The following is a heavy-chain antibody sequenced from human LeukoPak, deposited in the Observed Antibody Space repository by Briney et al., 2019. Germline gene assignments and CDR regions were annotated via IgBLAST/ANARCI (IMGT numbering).Heavy chain of an antibody. CDR1: GGSFNTGVYS. CDR3: ARDRFESFDY. V-gene: IGHV4-61*02. J-gene: IGHJ4*02. Sequence: SQTLSLACSVSGGSFNTGVYSSSWIRQPGGKGLEWIGRIDASGSTKYNPSHKSRITISVERSKNQFSVRLGAVTAEDTAVYYCARDRFESFDYWGRGTLVIVST. CDR2: IDASGST. D-gene: IGHD3-16*01.